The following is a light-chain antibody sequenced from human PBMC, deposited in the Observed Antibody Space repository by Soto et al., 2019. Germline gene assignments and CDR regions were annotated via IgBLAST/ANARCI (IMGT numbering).Light chain of an antibody. J-gene: IGLJ3*02. CDR2: EVT. CDR3: GSHAGNSNLV. CDR1: STDVGAYNF. Sequence: QSALTQPPSASGSPGQSVTISCTGTSTDVGAYNFVSWYQQHPGKAPKLVIYEVTKRPSGVPDRFSGSKSGNTASLTVSGLQTEDEAAYYCGSHAGNSNLVFGGGTKLTVL. V-gene: IGLV2-8*01.